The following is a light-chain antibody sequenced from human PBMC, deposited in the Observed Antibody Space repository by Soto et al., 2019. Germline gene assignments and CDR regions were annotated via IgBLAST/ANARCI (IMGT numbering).Light chain of an antibody. CDR2: NAS. J-gene: IGKJ5*01. CDR3: QQYGNSPIT. CDR1: QSVSTF. Sequence: EIVLTQSPATLSLSPGERAILFCRASQSVSTFLAWFQQKPGQPPRLLIYNASNRTTGIPDRFSGSGSGTDFTLTISRLEPEDFAVYYCQQYGNSPITFGQGTRLEI. V-gene: IGKV3-20*01.